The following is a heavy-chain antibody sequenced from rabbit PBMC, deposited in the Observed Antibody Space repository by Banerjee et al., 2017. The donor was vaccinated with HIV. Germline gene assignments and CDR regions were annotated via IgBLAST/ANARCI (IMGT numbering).Heavy chain of an antibody. CDR1: GFSFSSGYD. V-gene: IGHV1S40*01. J-gene: IGHJ4*01. CDR2: TEPVFGTT. CDR3: ARVGGVGVYGYATL. D-gene: IGHD6-1*01. Sequence: QSLEESGGDLVKPGASLTLTCTASGFSFSSGYDMCWVRQAPGKGLEWIGLTEPVFGTTYYANWVNGRFTISSHNAQNTLYLQVKSLTAADTATYFCARVGGVGVYGYATLWGPGTLVTVS.